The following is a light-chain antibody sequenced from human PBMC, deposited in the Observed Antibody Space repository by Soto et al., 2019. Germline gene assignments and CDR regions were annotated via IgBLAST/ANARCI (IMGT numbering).Light chain of an antibody. CDR1: EGINRW. Sequence: IQMAQSPSRLSSSVVDIVTITWRASEGINRWLAWYQQKPGEAPKVLIYAASSLRSGVPSRFSGSGYGTDFSLTISSLQPEDLATYYCKQSKSFPLTFGGGTKV. CDR2: AAS. CDR3: KQSKSFPLT. V-gene: IGKV1-12*01. J-gene: IGKJ4*01.